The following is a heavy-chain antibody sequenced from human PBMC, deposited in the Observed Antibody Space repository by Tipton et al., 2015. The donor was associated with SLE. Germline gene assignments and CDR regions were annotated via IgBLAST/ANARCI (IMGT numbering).Heavy chain of an antibody. D-gene: IGHD2-21*02. J-gene: IGHJ4*02. CDR2: IYSGGST. CDR1: GFTVSSNY. V-gene: IGHV3-53*05. Sequence: GSLRLSCAASGFTVSSNYMSWVRQAPGKGLEWVSVIYSGGSTYYADSVKGRFTISRDNSKNTLYLQMNSLRAEDTAVYYRAKVRGDYGGDPFDYWGQGTLVPVSS. CDR3: AKVRGDYGGDPFDY.